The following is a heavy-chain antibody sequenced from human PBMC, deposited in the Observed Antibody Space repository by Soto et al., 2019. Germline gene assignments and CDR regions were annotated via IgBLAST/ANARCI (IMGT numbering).Heavy chain of an antibody. CDR2: IKDGGVT. D-gene: IGHD5-12*01. J-gene: IGHJ4*02. CDR3: ARGQEGIVATH. Sequence: QLHLQQWGAGLLKPSETLSLTCAVNGGSLTGYYWSWIRQPPGKGLEWIGEIKDGGVTNYSPSLKGRVTMTADTSKNQFSLKLNSVTAADTAVYYCARGQEGIVATHWDQGTLVTVSS. CDR1: GGSLTGYY. V-gene: IGHV4-34*01.